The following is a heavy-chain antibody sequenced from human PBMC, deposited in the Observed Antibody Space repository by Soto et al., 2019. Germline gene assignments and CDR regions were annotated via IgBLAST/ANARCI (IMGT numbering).Heavy chain of an antibody. Sequence: QVQLQESGPGLVKPSEALSLTCTVSGDSVITIDYYWTWIRQPPGKTLEWLGHVHYSGSTNYNPSLKSRINMSLDTSTNQFSLRPSSVTAADTAVYYCVRLKEIRPWPFDSWGQGTLVTASS. D-gene: IGHD5-12*01. CDR2: VHYSGST. CDR3: VRLKEIRPWPFDS. CDR1: GDSVITIDYY. J-gene: IGHJ4*02. V-gene: IGHV4-61*08.